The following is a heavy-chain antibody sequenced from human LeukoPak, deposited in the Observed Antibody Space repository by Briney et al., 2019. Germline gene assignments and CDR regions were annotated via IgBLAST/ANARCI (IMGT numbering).Heavy chain of an antibody. CDR1: GFTFTNSA. Sequence: SVKVSCKASGFTFTNSAMQWVRQARGQRLEWVGWIVVASGNTKYAQKFQERVTITRDMSTSTAYMELSSLRPEDTAVYYCAAAPIEMQQRGFDYWGQGTLVTISS. D-gene: IGHD5-24*01. V-gene: IGHV1-58*02. CDR2: IVVASGNT. CDR3: AAAPIEMQQRGFDY. J-gene: IGHJ4*02.